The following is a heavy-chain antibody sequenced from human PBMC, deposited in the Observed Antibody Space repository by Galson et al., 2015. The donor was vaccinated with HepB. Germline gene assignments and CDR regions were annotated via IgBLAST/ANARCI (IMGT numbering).Heavy chain of an antibody. CDR1: GGTFSSYA. V-gene: IGHV1-69*13. J-gene: IGHJ6*02. CDR3: ARPFGVRYYYGMDV. CDR2: IIPIFGTA. D-gene: IGHD3-10*01. Sequence: SVKVSCKASGGTFSSYAISWVRQAPGQGLEWMGGIIPIFGTANYAQKFQGRVTITADESTSTAYMELSSPRSEDTAVYYCARPFGVRYYYGMDVWGQGTTVTVSS.